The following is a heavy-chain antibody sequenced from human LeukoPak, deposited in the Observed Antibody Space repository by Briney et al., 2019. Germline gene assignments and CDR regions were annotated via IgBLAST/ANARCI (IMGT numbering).Heavy chain of an antibody. CDR2: IRYSGST. CDR3: ATSDTVSTYNWFDP. J-gene: IGHJ5*02. V-gene: IGHV4-39*01. CDR1: GGSISSNTYF. D-gene: IGHD5/OR15-5a*01. Sequence: WETLSLTCNVSGGSISSNTYFWGWIRRPPGKGLEWIGSIRYSGSTYYNPFLKSRVTISVDTSNNQFSLHLTSLTAADTAVYYCATSDTVSTYNWFDPWGLGTLVTVS.